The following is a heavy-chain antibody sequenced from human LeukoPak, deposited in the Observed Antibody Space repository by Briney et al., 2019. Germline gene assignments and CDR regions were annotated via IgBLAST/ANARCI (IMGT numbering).Heavy chain of an antibody. CDR1: GFTFSDYY. J-gene: IGHJ4*02. CDR3: ASMEYSYYFDY. D-gene: IGHD3-16*01. V-gene: IGHV3-11*01. Sequence: GGSLRLSCAASGFTFSDYYMSWIRQAPGKGLEWVSYISSSGSTIYYADSVKGRFTISRDNAKNSLYLQMNSLRAEDTAVYYCASMEYSYYFDYWGQGTLVTVSS. CDR2: ISSSGSTI.